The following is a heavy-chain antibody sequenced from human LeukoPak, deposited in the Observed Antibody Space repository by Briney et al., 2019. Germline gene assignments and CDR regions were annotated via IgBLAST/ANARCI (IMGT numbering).Heavy chain of an antibody. V-gene: IGHV3-21*01. CDR2: ISSSSSYI. CDR1: GASFSSGSYF. D-gene: IGHD5-12*01. Sequence: LSLTCTVSGASFSSGSYFWSWIRQHPGRGLEWVSSISSSSSYIYYADSVKGRFTISRDNAKNSLYLQMNSLRAEDTAVYYCARELYSGYDRSGYGMDVWGQGTTVTVSS. CDR3: ARELYSGYDRSGYGMDV. J-gene: IGHJ6*02.